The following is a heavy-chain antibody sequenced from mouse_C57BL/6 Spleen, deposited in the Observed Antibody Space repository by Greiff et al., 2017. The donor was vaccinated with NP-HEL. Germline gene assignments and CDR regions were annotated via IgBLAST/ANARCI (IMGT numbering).Heavy chain of an antibody. CDR3: ARERAMTPYAMDY. CDR2: IYPGGGYT. Sequence: QVQLQQSGAELVRPGTSVKMSCKASGYTFTNYWIGWAKQRPGHGLEWIGDIYPGGGYTNYNEKFKGKATLTADKSSSTAYMQFSSLTSEDSAVYFCARERAMTPYAMDYWGQGTSVTVSS. D-gene: IGHD2-3*01. V-gene: IGHV1-63*01. J-gene: IGHJ4*01. CDR1: GYTFTNYW.